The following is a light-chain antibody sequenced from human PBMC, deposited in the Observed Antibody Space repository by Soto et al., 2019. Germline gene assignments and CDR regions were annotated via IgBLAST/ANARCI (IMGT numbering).Light chain of an antibody. CDR1: SSDVGGYNY. CDR2: DVS. Sequence: QSALTQPASVSGSPGQSITISCTGTSSDVGGYNYVSWYQQHPGKAPKLMIYDVSNRPSGVSNRFSGSKSGNTASLTISGLQAEHEADYYCSSYTSSVVLGGGTKLTVL. CDR3: SSYTSSVV. J-gene: IGLJ2*01. V-gene: IGLV2-14*01.